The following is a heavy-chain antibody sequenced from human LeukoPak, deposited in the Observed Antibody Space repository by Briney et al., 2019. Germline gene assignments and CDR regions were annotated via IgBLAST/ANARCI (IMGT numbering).Heavy chain of an antibody. Sequence: PSETLSLTCTVSGGSISSYYWSWIRQPPGKGLEWIGYIYYSGSTNYNPSLKSRVTISVDTSKNQFSLKLSSVTAADTAVYYCARRGVNYDSSGHITHDWFDPWGQGTLVTVSS. J-gene: IGHJ5*02. CDR3: ARRGVNYDSSGHITHDWFDP. V-gene: IGHV4-59*08. D-gene: IGHD3-22*01. CDR1: GGSISSYY. CDR2: IYYSGST.